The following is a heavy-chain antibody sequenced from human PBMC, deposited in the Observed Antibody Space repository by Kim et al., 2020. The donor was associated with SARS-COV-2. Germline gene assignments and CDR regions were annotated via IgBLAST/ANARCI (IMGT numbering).Heavy chain of an antibody. CDR2: IYYSGST. V-gene: IGHV4-39*01. CDR3: ARQLRAYSSSWYDGSAYDY. CDR1: GGSISSSSYY. Sequence: SETLSLTCTVSGGSISSSSYYWGWIRQPPGKGLEWIGSIYYSGSTYYNPSLKSRVTISVDTSKNQFSLKLSSVTAADTAVYYCARQLRAYSSSWYDGSAYDYWGQGTLVTVSS. J-gene: IGHJ4*02. D-gene: IGHD6-13*01.